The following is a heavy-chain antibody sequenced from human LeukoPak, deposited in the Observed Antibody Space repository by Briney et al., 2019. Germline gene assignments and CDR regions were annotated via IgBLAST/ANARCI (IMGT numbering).Heavy chain of an antibody. Sequence: PLETLSLTCTVSGGSIRSSTYYWGWIRQPPGKGLEWIGIIYYSGSTYYNPSLKSRVTISVDTSKNEFSLKLSSVTAADAAVYYCARGVYYYDTSGYYYYYMDVWGKGTTVTVSS. V-gene: IGHV4-39*07. D-gene: IGHD3-22*01. CDR2: IYYSGST. J-gene: IGHJ6*03. CDR1: GGSIRSSTYY. CDR3: ARGVYYYDTSGYYYYYMDV.